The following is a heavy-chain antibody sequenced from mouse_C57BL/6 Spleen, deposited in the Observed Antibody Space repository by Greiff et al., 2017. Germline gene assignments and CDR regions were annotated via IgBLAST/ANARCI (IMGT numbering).Heavy chain of an antibody. CDR2: ISSGSSTI. J-gene: IGHJ3*01. V-gene: IGHV5-17*01. Sequence: EVNVVESGGGLVKPGGSLKLSCAASGFTFSDYGMHWVRQAPEKGLEWVAYISSGSSTIYYADTVKGRFTISRDNAKNTLFLQMTSLRSEDTAMYYCARPGYDYSFAYWGQGTLVTVSA. CDR3: ARPGYDYSFAY. D-gene: IGHD2-4*01. CDR1: GFTFSDYG.